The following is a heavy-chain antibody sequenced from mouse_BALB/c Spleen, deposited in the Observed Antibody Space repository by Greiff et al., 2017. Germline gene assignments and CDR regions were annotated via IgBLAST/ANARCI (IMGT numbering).Heavy chain of an antibody. CDR3: ARYDYDGAWFAY. CDR2: INPSTGYT. D-gene: IGHD2-4*01. CDR1: GYTFTSYW. V-gene: IGHV1-7*01. Sequence: VQLQQSGAELAKPGASVKMSCKASGYTFTSYWMHWVKQWPGQGLEWIGYINPSTGYTEYNQKFKDKATLTADKSSSTAYMQLSSLTSEDSAVYYCARYDYDGAWFAYWGQGTLVTVSA. J-gene: IGHJ3*01.